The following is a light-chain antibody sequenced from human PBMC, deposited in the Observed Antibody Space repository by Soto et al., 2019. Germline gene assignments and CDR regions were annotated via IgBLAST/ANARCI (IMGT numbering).Light chain of an antibody. CDR3: SSYAVTXTYV. CDR1: SSDIWYYNL. V-gene: IGLV2-23*01. Sequence: QSFLTQPASVSGSPEQSITISCTGTSSDIWYYNLFSWYQHHPGKAPKFLIYEGTKRPSGFSSRFSGSKSGNTASLTISGIQAEDEAYYYCSSYAVTXTYVCGTGPTV. J-gene: IGLJ1*01. CDR2: EGT.